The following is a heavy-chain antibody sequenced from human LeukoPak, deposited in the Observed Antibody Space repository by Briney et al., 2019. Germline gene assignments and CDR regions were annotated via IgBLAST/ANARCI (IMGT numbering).Heavy chain of an antibody. CDR1: GFTFSSYS. Sequence: GGSLRLSCAASGFTFSSYSMNWVRQAPGKGLEWVSSISSSSSTIYYADSVKGRFTISRDNAKNSLYLQMNSLRAEDTAVYYCARVSMNYYYYYMDVWGKGTTVTVSS. J-gene: IGHJ6*03. CDR3: ARVSMNYYYYYMDV. CDR2: ISSSSSTI. V-gene: IGHV3-48*01.